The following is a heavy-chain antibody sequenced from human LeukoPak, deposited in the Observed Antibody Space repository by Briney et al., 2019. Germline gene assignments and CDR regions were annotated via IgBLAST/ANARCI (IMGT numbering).Heavy chain of an antibody. CDR1: GSTFSNFD. D-gene: IGHD6-19*01. CDR3: AKGRGGFSSGWYYDY. J-gene: IGHJ4*02. CDR2: ITGSGITT. Sequence: GGSLRLSCAVSGSTFSNFDMSRVRQAPGRGLGWVSGITGSGITTYYAGSVKGRFTISRDNSKNTLYLQMNSLRAEDTAMYYCAKGRGGFSSGWYYDYWGQGTLVTVSS. V-gene: IGHV3-23*01.